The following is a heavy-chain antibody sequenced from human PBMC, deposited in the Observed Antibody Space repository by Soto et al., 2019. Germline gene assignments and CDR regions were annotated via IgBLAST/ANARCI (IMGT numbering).Heavy chain of an antibody. V-gene: IGHV4-30-2*01. D-gene: IGHD2-15*01. CDR1: GGSISSGGYS. J-gene: IGHJ5*02. CDR3: ARCSGGSCYSGWFDP. Sequence: LQLQESGSGLVKPSQTLSLTCAVSGGSISSGGYSWSWIRQPPGKGLEWIGYIYHSGSTYYNPSLKSRVTIAVDRSKTQFSLKLRSVTAADTAVYYCARCSGGSCYSGWFDPWGQGTLVTVSS. CDR2: IYHSGST.